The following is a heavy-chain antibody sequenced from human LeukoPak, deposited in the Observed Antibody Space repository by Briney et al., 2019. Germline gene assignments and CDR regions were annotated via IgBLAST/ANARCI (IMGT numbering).Heavy chain of an antibody. CDR3: ARDRRGYSGYESFDY. V-gene: IGHV1-2*02. CDR1: GYTFTNYY. Sequence: GASVKVSCKASGYTFTNYYIHWVRQAPGQGLEWMGWIKPYTGSTSYAQKFQGRVTMTRDTSISTAYMELSRLRSDDTAVYYCARDRRGYSGYESFDYWGQGTLVTVSS. D-gene: IGHD5-12*01. J-gene: IGHJ4*02. CDR2: IKPYTGST.